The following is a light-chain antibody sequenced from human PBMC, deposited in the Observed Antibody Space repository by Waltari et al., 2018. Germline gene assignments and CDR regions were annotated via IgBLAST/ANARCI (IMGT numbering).Light chain of an antibody. CDR2: DVS. V-gene: IGKV3-11*01. J-gene: IGKJ4*01. Sequence: VLLTQSPDTLSLSPGKTATISCRASESVSKFLAWYQQKPGQRPRLLIYDVSTRAPGIPARFSGSGFGTEFTLTISSLEPEDFAVYYCQQRKNWHLTFGGGTRVE. CDR1: ESVSKF. CDR3: QQRKNWHLT.